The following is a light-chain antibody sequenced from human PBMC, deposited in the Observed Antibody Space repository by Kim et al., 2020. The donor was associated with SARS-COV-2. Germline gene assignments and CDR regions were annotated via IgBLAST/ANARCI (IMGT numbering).Light chain of an antibody. CDR2: EDN. J-gene: IGLJ2*01. CDR1: KLEDKF. CDR3: QAWGTRTVV. V-gene: IGLV3-1*01. Sequence: SYELTQPTSVSVSPGQTASITCSGDKLEDKFTYWYQQKPGQSPVLVIYEDNKRPSGIPDRFSASNSGNTATLTISGTQAVDEADYYCQAWGTRTVVFGGGTQLTVL.